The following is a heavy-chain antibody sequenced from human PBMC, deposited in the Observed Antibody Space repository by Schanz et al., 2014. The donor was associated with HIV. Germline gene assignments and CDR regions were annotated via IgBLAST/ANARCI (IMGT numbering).Heavy chain of an antibody. CDR1: GFSFDDYA. Sequence: QVQLVESGRGVVQPGRSLRLSCAASGFSFDDYAMHWVRQAPGKGLEWVAVISYDGSNKYYADSVKGRFTISRDISKNTLYLQMNSLRAEDTAVYYCAKEEQQLGGVGGYHFDYWGQGTLVTVSS. V-gene: IGHV3-30*18. CDR3: AKEEQQLGGVGGYHFDY. D-gene: IGHD6-13*01. CDR2: ISYDGSNK. J-gene: IGHJ4*02.